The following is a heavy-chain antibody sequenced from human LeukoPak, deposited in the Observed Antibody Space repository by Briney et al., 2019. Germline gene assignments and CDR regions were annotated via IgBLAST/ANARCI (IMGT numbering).Heavy chain of an antibody. V-gene: IGHV1-2*02. J-gene: IGHJ4*02. CDR2: INPNSGGT. CDR1: GGTFSSYA. D-gene: IGHD5-12*01. CDR3: ARDRGYDFIADFDY. Sequence: ASVKVSCKASGGTFSSYAISWVRQAPGQGLEWMGWINPNSGGTNYAQKFQGRVTMTRDTSISTAYMELSRLRSDDTAVYYCARDRGYDFIADFDYWGQGTLVTASS.